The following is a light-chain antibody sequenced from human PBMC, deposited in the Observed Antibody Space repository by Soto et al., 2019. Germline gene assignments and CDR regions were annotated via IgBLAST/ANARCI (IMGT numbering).Light chain of an antibody. CDR1: QSISSW. Sequence: DIQMTQSPSTLSASVGDRVTITCRASQSISSWLAWYQQKPGKAPKLLIYNASSFESGVPSRFSGSGSGTEFPLTISSLQPDDFANYYCQQYNSYPWTFGQGTKVEIK. CDR2: NAS. V-gene: IGKV1-5*01. CDR3: QQYNSYPWT. J-gene: IGKJ1*01.